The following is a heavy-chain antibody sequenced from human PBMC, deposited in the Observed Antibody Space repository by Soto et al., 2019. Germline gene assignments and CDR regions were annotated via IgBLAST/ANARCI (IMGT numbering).Heavy chain of an antibody. CDR2: MNPQNGNT. Sequence: QVQLVQAGSEGKEPGASMKISCQASGYTFTRYDITWGRQATGQGLGWMGWMNPQNGNTAYAEKLQGRVTRTRSTIINTAYMELSGLRSENTAGYYSARLGEESSASNYYYGYRYVWGKGSTVTFSS. V-gene: IGHV1-8*01. D-gene: IGHD3-16*01. J-gene: IGHJ6*03. CDR3: ARLGEESSASNYYYGYRYV. CDR1: GYTFTRYD.